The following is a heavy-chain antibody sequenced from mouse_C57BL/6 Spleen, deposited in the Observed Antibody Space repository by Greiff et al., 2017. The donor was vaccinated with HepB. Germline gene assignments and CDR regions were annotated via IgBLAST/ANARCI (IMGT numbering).Heavy chain of an antibody. J-gene: IGHJ3*01. CDR1: GFTFSDYY. V-gene: IGHV5-16*01. CDR2: INYDGSST. D-gene: IGHD2-4*01. CDR3: ARDGGLRWFAY. Sequence: EVHLVESEGGLVQPGSSMKLSCTASGFTFSDYYMAWVRQVPEKGLEWVANINYDGSSTYYLDSLKSRFIISRYNAKNILYLQMSSLKSEDTATYYCARDGGLRWFAYWGQGTLVTVSA.